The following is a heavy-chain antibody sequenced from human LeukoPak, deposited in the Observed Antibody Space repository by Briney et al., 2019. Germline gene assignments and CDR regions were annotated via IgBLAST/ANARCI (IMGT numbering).Heavy chain of an antibody. CDR2: IRYDGSNK. CDR1: GFTFSSYA. V-gene: IGHV3-30*02. J-gene: IGHJ6*04. CDR3: AKSPYFYNSGRSVDV. Sequence: PGGSLRLSCAASGFTFSSYAMHWVRQAPGKGLEGVAFIRYDGSNKYYADSVKGRFTISRDNSKNTLYLQMNSLRAEDTAVYYCAKSPYFYNSGRSVDVWGKGTTVTVSS. D-gene: IGHD3-10*01.